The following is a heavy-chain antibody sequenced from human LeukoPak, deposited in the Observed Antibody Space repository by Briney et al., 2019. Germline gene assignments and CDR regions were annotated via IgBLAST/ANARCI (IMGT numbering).Heavy chain of an antibody. V-gene: IGHV4-39*07. Sequence: SETLSLTCTVSGDSISSSSYYWDWIRQPPGKGLEWIGSVYYSGSTYYNPSLKSRVTISVDTSKNQFSLKPSSVTAADTAVYYCARLHKLVVVAANYRFGFDYWGQGTLVTVSS. CDR3: ARLHKLVVVAANYRFGFDY. D-gene: IGHD2-15*01. CDR1: GDSISSSSYY. J-gene: IGHJ4*02. CDR2: VYYSGST.